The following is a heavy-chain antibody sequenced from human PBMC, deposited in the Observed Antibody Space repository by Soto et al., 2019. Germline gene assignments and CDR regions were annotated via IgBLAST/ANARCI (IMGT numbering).Heavy chain of an antibody. CDR2: IDPSDSYT. CDR1: DEIFNTYW. Sequence: PGESLKISCQTSDEIFNTYWITWVRQMPGRGLEWVGRIDPSDSYTTYNPSLKGHVILSVDKSMNTAYVQWTSLRSATAADTATYYCARGTRALITSFFAYWGQGIPVTVSS. D-gene: IGHD1-20*01. V-gene: IGHV5-10-1*01. J-gene: IGHJ4*02. CDR3: ARGTRALITSFFAY.